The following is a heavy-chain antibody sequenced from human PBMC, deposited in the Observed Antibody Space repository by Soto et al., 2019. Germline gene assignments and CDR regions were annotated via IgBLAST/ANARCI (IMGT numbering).Heavy chain of an antibody. J-gene: IGHJ4*02. CDR3: AQLVVAVITYYLDS. Sequence: QITLKESGPTLVKPTQTLTLTCTFAGFPLSTSGVDVGWIRQPPGKALECLTFIYWDDDKRNSPFLKSRLTIHKDTSTIQVVLTITNRDPVETATNYCAQLVVAVITYYLDSWGQGSLVTVSS. CDR1: GFPLSTSGVD. V-gene: IGHV2-5*02. D-gene: IGHD5-12*01. CDR2: IYWDDDK.